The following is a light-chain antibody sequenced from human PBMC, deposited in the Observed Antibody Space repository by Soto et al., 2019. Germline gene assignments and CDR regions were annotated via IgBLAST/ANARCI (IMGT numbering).Light chain of an antibody. CDR2: KAS. CDR3: QHYDQYSWT. Sequence: DIQMTQSPATLSASLGERVTITCRASQTTSNTLAWYHHKPGKAPRVLIYKASTWESGVPSRFSGSGSGTEFTLTITSLQPDDFAIYYCQHYDQYSWTFGQGTKVQIK. V-gene: IGKV1-5*03. CDR1: QTTSNT. J-gene: IGKJ1*01.